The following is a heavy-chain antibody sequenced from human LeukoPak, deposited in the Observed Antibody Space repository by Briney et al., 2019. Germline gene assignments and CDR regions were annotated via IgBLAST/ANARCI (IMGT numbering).Heavy chain of an antibody. D-gene: IGHD4-17*01. CDR2: IYSGGST. J-gene: IGHJ1*01. CDR1: GFTVSSNY. V-gene: IGHV3-66*01. CDR3: ARAPNYGDYEH. Sequence: GGSLRLSCAASGFTVSSNYMSWVRQAPGKGLEWVSVIYSGGSTYYADSVKGRFTISRDNSKNTLYLQMNSLRAEDTAMYYCARAPNYGDYEHWGQGTLVTVSS.